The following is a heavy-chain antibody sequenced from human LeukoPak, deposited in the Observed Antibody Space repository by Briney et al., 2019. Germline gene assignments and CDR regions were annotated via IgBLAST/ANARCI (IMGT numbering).Heavy chain of an antibody. D-gene: IGHD2-2*01. J-gene: IGHJ4*02. Sequence: SETLSLTCTVSGGSISSGGYYWSWIRQHPGKGLEWIGHIYYSGSTYYNPSLKSRVTISVDTSKNQFSLKLSSVTAADTAVYYCASGIVVVPVALTVWGQGTLVTVSS. CDR1: GGSISSGGYY. CDR2: IYYSGST. CDR3: ASGIVVVPVALTV. V-gene: IGHV4-31*03.